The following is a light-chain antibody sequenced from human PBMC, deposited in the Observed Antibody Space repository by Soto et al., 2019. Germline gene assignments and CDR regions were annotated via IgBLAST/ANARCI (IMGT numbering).Light chain of an antibody. V-gene: IGKV3-15*01. CDR1: QSVGSY. J-gene: IGKJ2*01. Sequence: EIAMTQSPVTLSVSPGERATLSCRASQSVGSYLAWYQQRPGQAHRLLIYGASTRATGIPARFSGSGSGTEFTLTISSLQSEDFAVYYCQHHDTWPYTFGQGTKLEIK. CDR3: QHHDTWPYT. CDR2: GAS.